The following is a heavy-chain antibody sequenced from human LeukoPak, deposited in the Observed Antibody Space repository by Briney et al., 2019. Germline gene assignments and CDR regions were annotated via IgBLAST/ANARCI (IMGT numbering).Heavy chain of an antibody. CDR1: GFTFSSYA. CDR2: ISGSGGST. CDR3: AKDSLWFGDGRDALDI. V-gene: IGHV3-23*01. Sequence: GGSLRLSCAASGFTFSSYAMSWVRQAPGKGLEWVSAISGSGGSTYYADSVKGRFTISRDNSKNTLYLQMNSLRAEDTAVYYCAKDSLWFGDGRDALDIWGQGTMVTVSS. D-gene: IGHD3-10*01. J-gene: IGHJ3*02.